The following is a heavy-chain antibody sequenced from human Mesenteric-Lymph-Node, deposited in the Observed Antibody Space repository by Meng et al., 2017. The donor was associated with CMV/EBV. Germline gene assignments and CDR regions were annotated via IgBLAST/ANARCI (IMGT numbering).Heavy chain of an antibody. Sequence: VSGGSVTSGGYYWSWIRQPPGKGLEWIGHVYYSGSTDNNPSLKSRVTISLDTSKNQFSLRLNSVTAADTAVYYCARDRNRWGLFDFWGQGALVTVSS. D-gene: IGHD2/OR15-2a*01. J-gene: IGHJ4*02. CDR2: VYYSGST. V-gene: IGHV4-61*08. CDR3: ARDRNRWGLFDF. CDR1: GGSVTSGGYY.